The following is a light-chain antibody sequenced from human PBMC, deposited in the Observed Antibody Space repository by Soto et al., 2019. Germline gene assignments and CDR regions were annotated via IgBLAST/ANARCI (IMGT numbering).Light chain of an antibody. CDR3: QQYHTTPNT. J-gene: IGKJ2*01. Sequence: DVVMTQSPETLAVSLGERAAINCKSSQNLLFSSNNKNSLAWYQQRPGQPPKLLIYWASTRESGAPDRFSGSGSGKDFTLTISSLLAEDAAVYYCQQYHTTPNTFGQGTKLEIK. CDR1: QNLLFSSNNKNS. V-gene: IGKV4-1*01. CDR2: WAS.